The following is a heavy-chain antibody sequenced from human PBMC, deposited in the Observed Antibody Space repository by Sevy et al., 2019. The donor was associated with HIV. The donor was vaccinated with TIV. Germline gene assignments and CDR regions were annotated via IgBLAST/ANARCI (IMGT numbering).Heavy chain of an antibody. V-gene: IGHV1-2*06. Sequence: ASVKVSCKASGYTFTDEYLHWVRQAPGQGLEWMGRIFPNSGVTKYTQKFQGRVTMTRDTSISTAYMELSRLRFDDTAVYYCAIDAAGGTTNSGMDVWGQGTTVTVSS. CDR1: GYTFTDEY. D-gene: IGHD1-7*01. J-gene: IGHJ6*02. CDR3: AIDAAGGTTNSGMDV. CDR2: IFPNSGVT.